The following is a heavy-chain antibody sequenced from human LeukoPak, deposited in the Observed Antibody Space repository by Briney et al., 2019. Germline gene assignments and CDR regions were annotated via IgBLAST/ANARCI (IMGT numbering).Heavy chain of an antibody. CDR2: INPSGGST. Sequence: ASVKVSCKASGYTFTSYYMHWVRQAPGQGLEWMGIINPSGGSTSYAQKFQGRVTMTRDTSTSTVYMELSSLRSEDTAVYYCAGGGGNWGAAFDIWGQGTMVTVS. J-gene: IGHJ3*02. CDR1: GYTFTSYY. V-gene: IGHV1-46*01. D-gene: IGHD4-23*01. CDR3: AGGGGNWGAAFDI.